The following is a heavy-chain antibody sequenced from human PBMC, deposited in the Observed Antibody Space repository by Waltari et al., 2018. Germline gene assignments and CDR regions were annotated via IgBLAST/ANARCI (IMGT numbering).Heavy chain of an antibody. D-gene: IGHD3-10*01. CDR3: ASRPYGYFDY. CDR2: INRSGST. CDR1: GGSFSGYY. V-gene: IGHV4-34*01. J-gene: IGHJ4*02. Sequence: QVQLQQWGAGLLKPSETLSLTCAVYGGSFSGYYWSWIRQPPGKGLEWIGEINRSGSTNYNPSLKSRVTISVDTSKNQFSLKLSSVTAADTAVYYCASRPYGYFDYWGQGTLVTVSS.